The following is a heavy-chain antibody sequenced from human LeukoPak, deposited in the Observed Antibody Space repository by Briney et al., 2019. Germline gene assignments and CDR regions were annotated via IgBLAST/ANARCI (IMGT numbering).Heavy chain of an antibody. J-gene: IGHJ6*03. D-gene: IGHD6-6*01. Sequence: AGESLKISCKGSGYSFTSYWIGWVRQMPGKGLEWMGIVYPGDSDTRYSPSFQGQVTISADKSISTAYLQWSSLKASDTAMYYCARHEYSSSPPFEVDYYYMDVWGKGTTVTVSS. V-gene: IGHV5-51*01. CDR1: GYSFTSYW. CDR3: ARHEYSSSPPFEVDYYYMDV. CDR2: VYPGDSDT.